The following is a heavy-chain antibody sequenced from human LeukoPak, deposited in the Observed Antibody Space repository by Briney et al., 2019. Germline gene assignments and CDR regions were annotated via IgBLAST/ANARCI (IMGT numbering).Heavy chain of an antibody. D-gene: IGHD3-22*01. V-gene: IGHV4-34*01. J-gene: IGHJ5*02. CDR2: INHSGST. CDR1: GGSFSGYY. Sequence: SETLSLTCAVYGGSFSGYYWSWIRQPPGKGLEWIGEINHSGSTNYNPSLKSRVTISVDRSKNQFSLKLSSVTAADTAVYYCARTYDSSGYYPYNWFDPWGQGTLVTVSS. CDR3: ARTYDSSGYYPYNWFDP.